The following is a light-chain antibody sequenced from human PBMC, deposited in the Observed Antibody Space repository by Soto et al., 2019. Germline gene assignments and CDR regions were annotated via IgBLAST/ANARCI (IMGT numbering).Light chain of an antibody. CDR2: DAS. J-gene: IGKJ1*01. CDR1: QSISRW. Sequence: IQMTQSPSTLSASIGDRVTITLLASQSISRWVAWYQQKPGEAPKVLIWDASSLQRGVPSRFSGSGSGTEFTLTISSLQPDDFATYYCQQYNDYSTWTFGQGTKVDIK. CDR3: QQYNDYSTWT. V-gene: IGKV1-5*01.